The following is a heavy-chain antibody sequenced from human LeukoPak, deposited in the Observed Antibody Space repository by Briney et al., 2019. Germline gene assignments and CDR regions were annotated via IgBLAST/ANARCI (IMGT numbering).Heavy chain of an antibody. CDR2: ISYDGSNK. CDR3: AKDIAGSASGWCVSY. D-gene: IGHD6-19*01. V-gene: IGHV3-30*18. Sequence: GGSLRLSCAASGFTFSSYGMHWVRQAPGKGLEWVAVISYDGSNKYYADSVKGRFTISRDNSKNTLYLQMNSLRAEDTAVYYCAKDIAGSASGWCVSYWGQGTLVTVYS. J-gene: IGHJ4*02. CDR1: GFTFSSYG.